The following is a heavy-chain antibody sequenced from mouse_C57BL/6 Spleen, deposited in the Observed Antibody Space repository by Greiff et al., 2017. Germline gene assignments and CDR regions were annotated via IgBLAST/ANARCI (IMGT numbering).Heavy chain of an antibody. J-gene: IGHJ4*01. CDR1: GYTFTSYW. D-gene: IGHD1-1*01. CDR2: INPSSGYT. V-gene: IGHV1-7*01. Sequence: QVQLQQSGAELAKPGASVKLSCKASGYTFTSYWMHWVKQRPGQGLEWIGYINPSSGYTKYNQKFKDKATLTADKSSSTAYMQLSSLTYEDSAVYFCARGITTVVEEYYYAMDYWGQGTSVTVSS. CDR3: ARGITTVVEEYYYAMDY.